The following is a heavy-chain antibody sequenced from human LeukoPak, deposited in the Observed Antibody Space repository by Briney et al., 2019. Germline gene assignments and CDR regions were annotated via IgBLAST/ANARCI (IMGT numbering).Heavy chain of an antibody. CDR2: IYYSGST. V-gene: IGHV4-61*08. J-gene: IGHJ6*02. CDR3: ARAPWLDYYYYGMDV. D-gene: IGHD6-19*01. CDR1: GGSISSGGYY. Sequence: TASETLSLTCTVSGGSISSGGYYWSWIRQPPGKGLEWIGYIYYSGSTNYNPSLKSRVTISVDTSKNQFSLKLSSVTAADTAVYYCARAPWLDYYYYGMDVWGQGTTVTVSS.